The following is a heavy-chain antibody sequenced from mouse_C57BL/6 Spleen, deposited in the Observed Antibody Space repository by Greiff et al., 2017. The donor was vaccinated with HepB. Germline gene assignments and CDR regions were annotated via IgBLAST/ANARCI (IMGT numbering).Heavy chain of an antibody. J-gene: IGHJ4*01. CDR3: TTPGTRYYAMDY. V-gene: IGHV14-1*01. CDR1: GFNIKDYY. Sequence: VQLKQSGAELVRPGASVKLSCTASGFNIKDYYMHWVKQRPEQGLEWIGRIDPEDGDTEYDPKFQGKATMTADTSSNTAYLQLSSLTSEDTAGDYWTTPGTRYYAMDYWGQGTSVTVSS. D-gene: IGHD3-1*01. CDR2: IDPEDGDT.